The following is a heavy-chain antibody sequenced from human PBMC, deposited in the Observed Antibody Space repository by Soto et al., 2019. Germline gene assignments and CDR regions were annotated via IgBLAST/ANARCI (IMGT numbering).Heavy chain of an antibody. J-gene: IGHJ4*02. CDR2: INERGST. CDR1: GQSFSGHS. D-gene: IGHD1-1*01. CDR3: ARGSGIVALPGELEDVKYDY. Sequence: QVQLQQWGAGLVKPSETLSLSCAVYGQSFSGHSWAWIRQPPGKGLEWIGDINERGSTYYNPSLKSRVTISTDTSKNQFSMKLSSVSAADTAAYFCARGSGIVALPGELEDVKYDYWGQGTLVNVSS. V-gene: IGHV4-34*01.